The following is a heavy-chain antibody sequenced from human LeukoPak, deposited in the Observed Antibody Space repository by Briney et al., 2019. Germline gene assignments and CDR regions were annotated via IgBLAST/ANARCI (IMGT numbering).Heavy chain of an antibody. J-gene: IGHJ4*02. CDR1: GGTISSYY. CDR3: ARWYYYGSGRRQFDY. V-gene: IGHV4-59*06. CDR2: IYYSGTT. Sequence: SETLSLTCTVSGGTISSYYWSWIRQPPGKGLEWIGYIYYSGTTSYNPSLKSRLTISVDTSKNQFSLNLNSVTAADTAVYYCARWYYYGSGRRQFDYWGQGTLVTVSS. D-gene: IGHD3-10*01.